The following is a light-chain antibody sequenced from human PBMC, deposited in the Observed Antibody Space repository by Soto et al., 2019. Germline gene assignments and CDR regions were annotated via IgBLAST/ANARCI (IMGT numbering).Light chain of an antibody. Sequence: QSVLTQPPSASGTPGQRVTISCSGSSSNIGSNYVYWYQQLPGTAPKLLIYRSNQRPSGVPDRFSGSKSGTSASLAISGLRSEDEADYYCAAWDASLSGYVFGTGTKVTVL. V-gene: IGLV1-47*01. J-gene: IGLJ1*01. CDR3: AAWDASLSGYV. CDR1: SSNIGSNY. CDR2: RSN.